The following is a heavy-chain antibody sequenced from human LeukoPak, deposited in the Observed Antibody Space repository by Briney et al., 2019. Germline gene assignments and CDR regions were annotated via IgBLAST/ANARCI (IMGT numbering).Heavy chain of an antibody. CDR3: ARGLPGDY. J-gene: IGHJ4*02. V-gene: IGHV3-7*01. D-gene: IGHD2-21*02. Sequence: GGSLRLSCAASGFNFRDFWMNWIRQAPGKGLEWVANTNQDGSQKYYVDSVRGRFTISRDNAKNTLYLQMNSLRAEDTAVFYCARGLPGDYWGQGTLVTVSS. CDR1: GFNFRDFW. CDR2: TNQDGSQK.